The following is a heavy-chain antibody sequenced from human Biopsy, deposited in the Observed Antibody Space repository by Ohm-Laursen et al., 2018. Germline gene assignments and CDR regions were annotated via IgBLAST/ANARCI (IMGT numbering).Heavy chain of an antibody. CDR1: GYTFTSYD. D-gene: IGHD3-22*01. V-gene: IGHV1-2*02. CDR3: TRGGYYYDSLAYYYWFDP. Sequence: ASVKVSCKASGYTFTSYDINWVRQATGQGLEWMGWINAKTGDTNYAQKFQGRVTMTRDTSISTAYVDLSSLRSDDTAVYYCTRGGYYYDSLAYYYWFDPWGQGTLVTVSS. CDR2: INAKTGDT. J-gene: IGHJ5*02.